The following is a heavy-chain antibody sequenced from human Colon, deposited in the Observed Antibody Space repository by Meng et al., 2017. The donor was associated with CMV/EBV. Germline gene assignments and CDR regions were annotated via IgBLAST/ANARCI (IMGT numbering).Heavy chain of an antibody. J-gene: IGHJ4*02. CDR1: GLSFNKAW. CDR2: IKSRADGETI. V-gene: IGHV3-15*01. Sequence: GESLKISCTASGLSFNKAWMNWVRQAPGKGLEYVGRIKSRADGETIDYAAPVQGRFTISRDDSKSSLYLQMNGLKTEDTATYYCTTGGVTMMVYGRHDYWGQGTQVTVSS. CDR3: TTGGVTMMVYGRHDY. D-gene: IGHD2-8*01.